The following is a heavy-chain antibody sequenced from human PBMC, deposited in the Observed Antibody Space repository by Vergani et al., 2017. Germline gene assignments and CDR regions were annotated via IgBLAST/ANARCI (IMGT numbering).Heavy chain of an antibody. CDR3: ARSRPCCTSGSCPAI. CDR2: IHTGGST. Sequence: QVKLQESGPGLLKPSQTLSLTCTVSGESIRSGSHYWSWLRQPAGKGPEWIGHIHTGGSTDLNPSFKSRVSISVDTSKSPFSLKLNSVTDADTAVYDCARSRPCCTSGSCPAIWGQGTLVTGSS. V-gene: IGHV4-61*02. J-gene: IGHJ4*02. CDR1: GESIRSGSHY. D-gene: IGHD2-15*01.